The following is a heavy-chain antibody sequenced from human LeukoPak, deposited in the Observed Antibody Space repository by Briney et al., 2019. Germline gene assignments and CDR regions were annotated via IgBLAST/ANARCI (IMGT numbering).Heavy chain of an antibody. J-gene: IGHJ6*04. CDR3: AAPAGMDV. Sequence: PSETLSLTCTVSGGSISSSSYYWGWIRQPPGKGLEWIGSIYYSGSTYYNPSLKSRVTISVDTSKNQFSLKLSSVTAADTAVYYCAAPAGMDVWGEGTTVTVSS. V-gene: IGHV4-39*01. CDR1: GGSISSSSYY. CDR2: IYYSGST.